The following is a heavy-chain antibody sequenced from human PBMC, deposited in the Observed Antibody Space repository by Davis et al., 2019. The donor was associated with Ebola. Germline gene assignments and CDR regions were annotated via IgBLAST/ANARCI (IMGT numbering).Heavy chain of an antibody. CDR1: GFTVSSNY. V-gene: IGHV3-53*04. Sequence: GGSLRLSCAASGFTVSSNYMSWVRQAPGKGLEWVSVIYSGGSTYYADSVKVRFTISRHNSNNTLYLQMNSLGAEDTAVYYCARGRYFDWVFYGMDVWGQGTTVTVSS. D-gene: IGHD3-9*01. CDR3: ARGRYFDWVFYGMDV. CDR2: IYSGGST. J-gene: IGHJ6*02.